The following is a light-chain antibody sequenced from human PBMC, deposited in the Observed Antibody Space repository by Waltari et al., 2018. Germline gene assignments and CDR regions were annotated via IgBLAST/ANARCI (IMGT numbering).Light chain of an antibody. V-gene: IGLV2-23*02. CDR1: SSDVGSYDL. Sequence: QSALTQPASVSGSPGQSITISCTGTSSDVGSYDLVSWYQQHPGKAPKLMIYEAYKRPSGVSKRFSGSKSGNTASLTISGLQAEDEADYYCCSYAGSSTFTFGGGTKLTVL. J-gene: IGLJ2*01. CDR3: CSYAGSSTFT. CDR2: EAY.